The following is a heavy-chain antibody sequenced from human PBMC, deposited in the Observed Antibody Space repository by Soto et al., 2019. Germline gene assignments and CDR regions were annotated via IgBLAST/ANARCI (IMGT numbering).Heavy chain of an antibody. J-gene: IGHJ6*02. V-gene: IGHV1-2*04. CDR1: GYTFTGYY. Sequence: ASVKVSCKASGYTFTGYYMHWVRQAPGQGLEWMGWINPNSGGTNYAQKFHGWVTMTRDTSISTAYMEVSRLRSDDTAVFYCARYYPSGAGIEGYYGRGFGGQGTTVTVSS. CDR3: ARYYPSGAGIEGYYGRGF. CDR2: INPNSGGT. D-gene: IGHD6-19*01.